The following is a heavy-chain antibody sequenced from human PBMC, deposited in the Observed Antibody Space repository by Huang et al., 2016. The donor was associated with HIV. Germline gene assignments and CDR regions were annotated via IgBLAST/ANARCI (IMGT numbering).Heavy chain of an antibody. Sequence: EVQLLESGGALIQHGGSLRLSCAASGFTFGKYDMSWGRQTPGKGLEWVSTISGSGGTTHYADSVKGRFTISRDNSNKTLYLQMGSLGAEDTAIYYCAKEQQTIFGVAISFFDYWGQGTLVTVSS. CDR3: AKEQQTIFGVAISFFDY. V-gene: IGHV3-23*01. J-gene: IGHJ4*02. CDR1: GFTFGKYD. D-gene: IGHD3-3*01. CDR2: ISGSGGTT.